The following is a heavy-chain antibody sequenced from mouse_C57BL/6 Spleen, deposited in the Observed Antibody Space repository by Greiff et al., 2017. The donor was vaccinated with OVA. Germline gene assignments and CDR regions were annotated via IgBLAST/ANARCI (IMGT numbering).Heavy chain of an antibody. Sequence: QVQLQQPGAELVKPGASVKLSCKASGYTFTSYWMQWVKQRPGQGLEWIGEIDPSDSYTNYNQKFKGKATLTVDTSSSTAYMQLSSLTSEDSAVYYCARAATRRWFAYWGQGTLVTVSA. CDR3: ARAATRRWFAY. CDR2: IDPSDSYT. J-gene: IGHJ3*01. V-gene: IGHV1-50*01. CDR1: GYTFTSYW.